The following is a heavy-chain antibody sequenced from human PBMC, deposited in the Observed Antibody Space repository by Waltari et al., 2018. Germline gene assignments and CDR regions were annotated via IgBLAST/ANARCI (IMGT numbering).Heavy chain of an antibody. CDR2: IYYSGST. V-gene: IGHV4-59*01. CDR3: ARAFPPLRYSEWCAFDI. Sequence: QVQLQESGPGLVKPSETLSLTCTVSGGSISSYYWSWIRQPPGKGLEWIGYIYYSGSTNYNPSRKSRVTISVDTSKNQFSLKLSSVTAADTAVYYCARAFPPLRYSEWCAFDIWGQGTMVTVSS. J-gene: IGHJ3*02. D-gene: IGHD3-9*01. CDR1: GGSISSYY.